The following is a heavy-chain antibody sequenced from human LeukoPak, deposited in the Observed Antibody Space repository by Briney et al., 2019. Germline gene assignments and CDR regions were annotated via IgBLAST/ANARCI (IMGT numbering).Heavy chain of an antibody. Sequence: SETLPLTCSVSGGPISSSRYYWGWTPRPPGKGLDWIWSIYYSGSTNYIPALKSRVTISVDTSKNQSSLKLSSVTAADTAVYYCARGVSGRGLQFDSFDYWGQGTLVTVSS. V-gene: IGHV4-39*07. CDR1: GGPISSSRYY. CDR3: ARGVSGRGLQFDSFDY. J-gene: IGHJ4*02. D-gene: IGHD5-24*01. CDR2: IYYSGST.